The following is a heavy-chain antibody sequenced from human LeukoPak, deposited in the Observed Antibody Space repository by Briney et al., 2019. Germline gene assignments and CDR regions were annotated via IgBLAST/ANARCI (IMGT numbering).Heavy chain of an antibody. D-gene: IGHD3-22*01. CDR2: ISSSGSTI. CDR3: ARLVTDYYDSSGSVTTYYFDY. CDR1: GFTFSSYE. Sequence: GGSLRLSCAASGFTFSSYEMNWVRQAPGKGLEWVSYISSSGSTIYYADSVKGRFTISRDNAKNSLYLQMNSLRAEDTAVYYCARLVTDYYDSSGSVTTYYFDYWGQGTLVTVSS. J-gene: IGHJ4*02. V-gene: IGHV3-48*03.